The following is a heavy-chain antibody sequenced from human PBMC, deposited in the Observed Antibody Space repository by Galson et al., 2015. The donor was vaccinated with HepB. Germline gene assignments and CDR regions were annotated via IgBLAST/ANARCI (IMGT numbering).Heavy chain of an antibody. CDR1: GGSISSSGYY. J-gene: IGHJ3*02. V-gene: IGHV4-31*03. CDR3: ARSPRYDRSNTGAFDI. CDR2: IYYSGYA. D-gene: IGHD3-22*01. Sequence: TLSLTCSVSGGSISSSGYYWSWIRQHPGKGLEWIGYIYYSGYAYYNPSLKSRGIISVDTSKNQFSLKLNSVTAADTAVYFCARSPRYDRSNTGAFDIWGQGTMVTVST.